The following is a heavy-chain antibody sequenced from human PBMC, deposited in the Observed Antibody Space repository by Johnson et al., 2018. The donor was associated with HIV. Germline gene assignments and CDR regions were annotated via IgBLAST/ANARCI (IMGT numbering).Heavy chain of an antibody. V-gene: IGHV3-20*04. CDR1: GFTFDDYD. CDR3: ARETHYYDSSGYYVDAFDI. D-gene: IGHD3-22*01. Sequence: EQLVESGGGVVRPGGSLRLSCAASGFTFDDYDMSWVRQAPGKGLEWVSSINWNGGSTGYADSVKGRFTISRDNAKNSLYLQMNSLRAADTALYYCARETHYYDSSGYYVDAFDIWGQGTMVTVSS. J-gene: IGHJ3*02. CDR2: INWNGGST.